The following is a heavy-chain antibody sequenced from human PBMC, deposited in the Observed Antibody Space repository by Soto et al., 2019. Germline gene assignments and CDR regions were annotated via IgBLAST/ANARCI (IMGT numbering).Heavy chain of an antibody. J-gene: IGHJ6*02. D-gene: IGHD3-10*01. CDR3: ARGLRYYGSGSHYGLDV. CDR1: GESFSDFY. Sequence: PSEALCLTCAASGESFSDFYWSWIRQPPGKGLEWIGEINHSGHTSYNPSLKSRVTISVDTSKNQFSLKLSSVTAADTAVYYCARGLRYYGSGSHYGLDVWVQGTTVT. CDR2: INHSGHT. V-gene: IGHV4-34*01.